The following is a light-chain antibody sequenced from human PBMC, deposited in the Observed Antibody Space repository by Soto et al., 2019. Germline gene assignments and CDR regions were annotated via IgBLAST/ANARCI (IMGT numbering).Light chain of an antibody. CDR1: SNDVGAFDY. CDR3: CSFAGSNSWV. V-gene: IGLV2-23*01. J-gene: IGLJ3*02. CDR2: EAT. Sequence: QSVLTQPASVSASPGQSISISCTGTSNDVGAFDYVSWYQQHPGKAPKLIIYEATRRPSGISNRFSGSKSGNTASLTISGLQAEDEADYYCCSFAGSNSWVFGGGTKLTVL.